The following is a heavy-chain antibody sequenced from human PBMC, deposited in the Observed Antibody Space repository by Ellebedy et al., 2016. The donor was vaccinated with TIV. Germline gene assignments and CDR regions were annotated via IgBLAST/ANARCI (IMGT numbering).Heavy chain of an antibody. D-gene: IGHD6-6*01. Sequence: GESLKISCAASGFPFNIHPMHWVRQAPGRGLEWVAVFSFDGINKFYADSIKGQFTISRDNSKNTLYLQLSSLRADDTAVYYCARDRGSSELDFWGQGTLVTVSS. J-gene: IGHJ4*02. CDR3: ARDRGSSELDF. V-gene: IGHV3-30-3*01. CDR1: GFPFNIHP. CDR2: FSFDGINK.